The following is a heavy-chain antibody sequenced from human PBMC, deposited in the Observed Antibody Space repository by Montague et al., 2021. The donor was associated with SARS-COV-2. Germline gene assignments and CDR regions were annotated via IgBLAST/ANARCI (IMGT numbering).Heavy chain of an antibody. V-gene: IGHV4-59*08. J-gene: IGHJ5*02. CDR3: ARHHPVGGVQS. D-gene: IGHD2-8*02. Sequence: SETLSLTCSVLGGCNRGEYWSSIRLNSGKHSVWFVFIYLKRSNNNYTSLMSRVIISLETSKNQYSPKLSSVTAAATAVYYCARHHPVGGVQSWGQGTLVTVSS. CDR1: GGCNRGEY. CDR2: IYLKRSN.